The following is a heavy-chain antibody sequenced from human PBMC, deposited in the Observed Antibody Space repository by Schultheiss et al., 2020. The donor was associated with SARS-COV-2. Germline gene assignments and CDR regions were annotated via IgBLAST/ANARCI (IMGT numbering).Heavy chain of an antibody. V-gene: IGHV3-9*01. CDR2: ISWNSGSI. D-gene: IGHD2-2*01. Sequence: GGSLRLSCAASGFTFDDYAMHWVRQAPGKGLEWVSGISWNSGSIGYADSVKGRFTISRDNAKNSLYLQMNSLRAEDTAVYYCARDQGRYCSSTSCSPAFDYWGQGTLVTVSS. J-gene: IGHJ4*02. CDR1: GFTFDDYA. CDR3: ARDQGRYCSSTSCSPAFDY.